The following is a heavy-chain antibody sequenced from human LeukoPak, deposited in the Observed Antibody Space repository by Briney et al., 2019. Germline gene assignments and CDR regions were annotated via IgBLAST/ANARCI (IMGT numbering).Heavy chain of an antibody. CDR2: ISSSSSYI. CDR3: ARDPIAGAFDI. V-gene: IGHV3-21*01. D-gene: IGHD2-21*01. J-gene: IGHJ3*02. Sequence: GRSLRPSCAASGFTLSSYAIHLVRQAPGKGLEWVSSISSSSSYIYYADSVKGRFTISRDNAKNSLYLQMNSLRAEDTAVYYCARDPIAGAFDIWGQGTMVTVSS. CDR1: GFTLSSYA.